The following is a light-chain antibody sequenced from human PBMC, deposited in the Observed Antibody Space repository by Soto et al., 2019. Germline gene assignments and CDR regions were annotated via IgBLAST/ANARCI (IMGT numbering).Light chain of an antibody. Sequence: DIQMTQSPSSLSASVGDRVTITCRASQSISNYLNWYQQKPGKAPKLLMYAASSLQSGVPSRFGCSGSGTDFTLTISSLQPEDFATYYWPKSYSTPRTFGQGTKVEIK. CDR1: QSISNY. V-gene: IGKV1-39*01. J-gene: IGKJ1*01. CDR2: AAS. CDR3: PKSYSTPRT.